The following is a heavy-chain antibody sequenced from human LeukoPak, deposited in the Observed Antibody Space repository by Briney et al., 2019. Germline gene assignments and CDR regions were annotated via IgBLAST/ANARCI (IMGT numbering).Heavy chain of an antibody. J-gene: IGHJ6*03. Sequence: SETLSLTCTVSGGSISSSSYYWGWIRQPPGKGLEWIGSIYYSGSTYYNPSLKSRVTISVDTSKNQFSLKLSSVTAADTAVYYCARSNSGYDYKLYYYYYYMDVWGKGTTVTVSS. CDR1: GGSISSSSYY. V-gene: IGHV4-39*07. CDR3: ARSNSGYDYKLYYYYYYMDV. CDR2: IYYSGST. D-gene: IGHD5-12*01.